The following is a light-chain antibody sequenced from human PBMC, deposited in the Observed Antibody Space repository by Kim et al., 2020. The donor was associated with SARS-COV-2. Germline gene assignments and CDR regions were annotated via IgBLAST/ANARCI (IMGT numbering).Light chain of an antibody. J-gene: IGKJ4*01. CDR2: DVS. Sequence: LSTGERVTRSCRASQSVSSGYLAWYQQKSGQPPRLVMYDVSVRATGIPDRFSGSGSGTDFTLTISRLEPEDFAVFYCQQYADSPLTFGGGTKLEI. V-gene: IGKV3-20*01. CDR3: QQYADSPLT. CDR1: QSVSSGY.